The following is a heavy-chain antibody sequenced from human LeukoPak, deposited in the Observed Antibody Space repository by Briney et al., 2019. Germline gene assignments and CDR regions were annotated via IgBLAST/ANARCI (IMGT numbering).Heavy chain of an antibody. J-gene: IGHJ1*01. CDR1: GLTFSSHW. V-gene: IGHV3-74*01. D-gene: IGHD6-19*01. CDR2: ITNDGSST. CDR3: ARAYKDRSLAGKKEFFQH. Sequence: PGGSLRLSCAASGLTFSSHWMHWVRQAPGKGLVWVSRITNDGSSTTYADSVKGRFTISRDNAKNMLYLQVNSLRAEDTALYYCARAYKDRSLAGKKEFFQHWGQGTLVTVSS.